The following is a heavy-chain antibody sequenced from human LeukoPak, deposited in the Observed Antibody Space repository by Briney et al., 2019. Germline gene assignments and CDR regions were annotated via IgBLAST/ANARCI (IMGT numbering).Heavy chain of an antibody. J-gene: IGHJ4*02. Sequence: SETLSLTCTVSGGSISSGGYYWSWIRQHPGKGLEWIGYIYYSGSTYYNPSLKSRVTISVDTSKNQFSLKLSSVTAADTAVYYCARGGGGSSSSSDYWDQGTLVTVSS. CDR2: IYYSGST. D-gene: IGHD6-6*01. V-gene: IGHV4-31*03. CDR3: ARGGGGSSSSSDY. CDR1: GGSISSGGYY.